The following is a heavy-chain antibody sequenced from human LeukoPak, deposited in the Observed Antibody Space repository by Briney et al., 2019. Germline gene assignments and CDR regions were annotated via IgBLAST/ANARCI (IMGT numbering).Heavy chain of an antibody. CDR2: ISPDGRNQ. V-gene: IGHV3-30*04. D-gene: IGHD4-11*01. J-gene: IGHJ4*02. CDR3: ARDLIDNYCIDY. Sequence: PGRSLRLSCAASGFTFRGYTMYWVRQAPGKGLEWVAAISPDGRNQFYAASVQGRFTISRDNSINTLYLQMNTLRPEDTALYYCARDLIDNYCIDYWGQGTLVTVSS. CDR1: GFTFRGYT.